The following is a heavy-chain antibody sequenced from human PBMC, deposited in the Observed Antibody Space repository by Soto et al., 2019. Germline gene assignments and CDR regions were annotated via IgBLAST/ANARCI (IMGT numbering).Heavy chain of an antibody. Sequence: TLSITCAFSGVYITTNGYSWSWIRQPPGKGLEWIGYIYPSGTIFYNPSLNSRVTISADTSNNQFSLKLTSVTAADTAVYFCATYTAFAKYYFDYWGRGTMVTVSS. J-gene: IGHJ4*02. CDR3: ATYTAFAKYYFDY. CDR1: GVYITTNGYS. D-gene: IGHD3-16*01. CDR2: IYPSGTI. V-gene: IGHV4-30-2*01.